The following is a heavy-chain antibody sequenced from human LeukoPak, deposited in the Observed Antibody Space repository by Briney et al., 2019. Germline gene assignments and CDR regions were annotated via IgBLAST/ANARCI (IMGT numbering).Heavy chain of an antibody. CDR1: GFTFSTSG. CDR2: IKADGGEK. CDR3: ARGGAARPDF. V-gene: IGHV3-7*01. Sequence: GGSLRLSCAASGFTFSTSGTHWFRQTPGKGLEWVAKIKADGGEKDHVASVKGRFTISRDNAKNSLYLQMNSLRVEDTAVYYCARGGAARPDFWGQGTLVTVSS. J-gene: IGHJ4*02. D-gene: IGHD6-6*01.